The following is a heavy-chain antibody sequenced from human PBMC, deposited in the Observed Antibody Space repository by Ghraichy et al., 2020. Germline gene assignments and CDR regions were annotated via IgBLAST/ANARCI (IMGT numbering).Heavy chain of an antibody. V-gene: IGHV3-7*01. CDR3: AREGRLGGSMEHFDY. D-gene: IGHD3-16*01. CDR2: IKQDGSEK. Sequence: GESLRLSCAASGFTFSSYWMSWVRQAPGKGLEWVANIKQDGSEKYYVDSVKGRFTISRDNAKNSLYLQMNSLRAEDTAVYYCAREGRLGGSMEHFDYWGQGTLVTVSS. J-gene: IGHJ4*02. CDR1: GFTFSSYW.